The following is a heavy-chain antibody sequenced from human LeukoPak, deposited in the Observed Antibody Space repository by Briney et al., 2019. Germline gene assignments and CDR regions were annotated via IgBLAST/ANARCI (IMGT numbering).Heavy chain of an antibody. CDR3: ARQISVYDFWSGYWTPFDY. D-gene: IGHD3-3*01. CDR2: IYTSGST. CDR1: GGSISSYY. V-gene: IGHV4-4*09. Sequence: PSETLSLTCTVSGGSISSYYWSWIRQPPGKGLEWIGYIYTSGSTNYNPSLKSRVTISVDTSKNQFSLKLSSVTAADTAVYYCARQISVYDFWSGYWTPFDYWGQGTLVTVSS. J-gene: IGHJ4*02.